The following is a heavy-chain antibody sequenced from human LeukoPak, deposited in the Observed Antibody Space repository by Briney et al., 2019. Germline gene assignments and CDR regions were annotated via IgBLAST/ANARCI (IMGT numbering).Heavy chain of an antibody. CDR2: ISGSGGST. J-gene: IGHJ4*02. V-gene: IGHV3-23*01. CDR3: AKDLALRDIVVVVAATGSPIDY. CDR1: GFTFSSYA. D-gene: IGHD2-15*01. Sequence: GGSLRLSCAASGFTFSSYAMSWVRQAPGKGLEWVSAISGSGGSTYYADSVKGRLTISRDNSKNTLYLQMNSLRAEDTAVYYCAKDLALRDIVVVVAATGSPIDYWGQGTLVTVSS.